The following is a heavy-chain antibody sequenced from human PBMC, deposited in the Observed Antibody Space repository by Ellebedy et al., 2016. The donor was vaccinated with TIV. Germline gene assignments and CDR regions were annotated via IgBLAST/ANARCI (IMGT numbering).Heavy chain of an antibody. CDR3: ARGEDLHHYGMDV. J-gene: IGHJ6*02. CDR2: IYYSGST. V-gene: IGHV4-59*01. CDR1: GGSISSYY. Sequence: GSLRLSXTVSGGSISSYYWSWIRQPPGKGLGWIGYIYYSGSTNYNPSLKSRVTISVDTSKNQFSLKLSSVTAADTAVYYCARGEDLHHYGMDVWGQGTTVTVSS. D-gene: IGHD1-26*01.